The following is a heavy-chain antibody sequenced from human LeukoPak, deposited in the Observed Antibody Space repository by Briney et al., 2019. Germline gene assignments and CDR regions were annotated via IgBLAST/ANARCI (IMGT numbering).Heavy chain of an antibody. J-gene: IGHJ4*02. D-gene: IGHD6-6*01. CDR2: INPTGGST. CDR1: GYTFPSYF. Sequence: ASVKVSCKASGYTFPSYFMHWVRQAPGQGLEWMGIINPTGGSTTYAQKFQGRVTMTRDTSTSTVYMELSSLRSDDTGVYYCARTAARRFDYWSQGTLVTVSS. V-gene: IGHV1-46*01. CDR3: ARTAARRFDY.